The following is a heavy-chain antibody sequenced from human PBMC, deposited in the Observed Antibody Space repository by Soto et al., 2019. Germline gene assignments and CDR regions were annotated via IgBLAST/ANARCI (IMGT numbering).Heavy chain of an antibody. CDR2: IYTSGST. J-gene: IGHJ3*02. D-gene: IGHD3-9*01. Sequence: TSETLSLTCTVSGGSISSYYWSWIRQPAGKGLEWIGRIYTSGSTNYNPSLKSRVTMSVDTSKNQFSLKLSSVTAADTAVYYCARDQILRYFDWLFRDDAFDIWGQGTMVTVS. V-gene: IGHV4-4*07. CDR3: ARDQILRYFDWLFRDDAFDI. CDR1: GGSISSYY.